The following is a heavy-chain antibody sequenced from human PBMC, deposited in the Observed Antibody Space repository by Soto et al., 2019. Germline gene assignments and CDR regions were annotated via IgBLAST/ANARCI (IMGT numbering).Heavy chain of an antibody. CDR2: MWYHGRDL. D-gene: IGHD3-16*01. J-gene: IGHJ4*02. CDR1: GFSFSDYV. CDR3: ARDQGGQRGNFIFAH. Sequence: QVQLVESGGGVVQPGRSLRLSCAASGFSFSDYVMHWVRQAPGKGLEWVAVMWYHGRDLFYTDSVKGRFTISRDNSKNNLLQQRKGLRADDTVVYCWARDQGGQRGNFIFAHGGQGALATVSS. V-gene: IGHV3-33*01.